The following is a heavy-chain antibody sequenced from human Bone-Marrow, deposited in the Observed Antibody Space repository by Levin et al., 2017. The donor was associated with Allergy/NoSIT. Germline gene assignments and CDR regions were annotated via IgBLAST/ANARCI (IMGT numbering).Heavy chain of an antibody. CDR1: GFMFNKFG. J-gene: IGHJ4*02. CDR3: AKDYYDSGAYRRDFDY. V-gene: IGHV3-30*18. D-gene: IGHD3-22*01. CDR2: ISDDGSNK. Sequence: HPGGSLRLSCTASGFMFNKFGMHWVRQAPGKGLEWVAVISDDGSNKFYVDSVKGRFTISRDNSENTLYLQMNRLRAEDTAVYYCAKDYYDSGAYRRDFDYWGQGTLVTVSS.